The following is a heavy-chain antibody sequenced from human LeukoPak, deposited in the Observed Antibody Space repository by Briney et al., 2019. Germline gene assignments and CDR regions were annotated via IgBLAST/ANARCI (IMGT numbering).Heavy chain of an antibody. J-gene: IGHJ4*02. CDR3: ARDIPYDFWSGYYTH. Sequence: PGGSLRLSCAAYGFTVSSNYMSWVRQAPGKGLEWVSVIYSGGSTYYADSVKGRFTISRDNSKNTLYLQMNSLRAEDTAVYYCARDIPYDFWSGYYTHWGQGTLVTVSS. D-gene: IGHD3-3*01. CDR1: GFTVSSNY. CDR2: IYSGGST. V-gene: IGHV3-66*02.